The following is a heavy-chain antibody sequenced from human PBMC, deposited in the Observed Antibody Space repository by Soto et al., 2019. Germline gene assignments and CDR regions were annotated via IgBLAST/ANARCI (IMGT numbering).Heavy chain of an antibody. Sequence: SVKVSCKASGGTFSSYAISWVRQAPGQGLEWMGGIIPIFGTANYAQKFQGRVTITADESTSTAYMELSSLRSEDTAVYYCARWDGSYLNVLYYFDYWGQGNLVTVSS. CDR2: IIPIFGTA. D-gene: IGHD1-26*01. V-gene: IGHV1-69*13. CDR3: ARWDGSYLNVLYYFDY. CDR1: GGTFSSYA. J-gene: IGHJ4*02.